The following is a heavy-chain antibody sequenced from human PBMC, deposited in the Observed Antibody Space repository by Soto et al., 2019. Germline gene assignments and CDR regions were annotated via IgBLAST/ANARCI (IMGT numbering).Heavy chain of an antibody. V-gene: IGHV4-34*01. CDR1: GGSFSGYY. Sequence: SETLSLTCAVYGGSFSGYYWSWIRQPPRKGLEWIGEINHSGSTNYNPSLKSQVHISVDTSKNQFSLKLSSVTAADTAVYYCARERGVAARPKGAYYYYYYMDVWGKGTTVNVSS. J-gene: IGHJ6*03. CDR3: ARERGVAARPKGAYYYYYYMDV. CDR2: INHSGST. D-gene: IGHD6-6*01.